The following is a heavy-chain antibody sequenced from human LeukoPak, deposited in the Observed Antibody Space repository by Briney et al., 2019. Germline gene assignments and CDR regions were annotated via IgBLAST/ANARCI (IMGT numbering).Heavy chain of an antibody. CDR3: ARPYDSSGYYIRGSFDI. Sequence: SETLSLTCTVSGGSVNSHYWSWIRQPPGKGLEWIGYLYFSGSTGYNPSLKSRVSISVETSKNQFSLRLSSVTAADTAVYYCARPYDSSGYYIRGSFDIWGQGAMVTVS. V-gene: IGHV4-59*02. J-gene: IGHJ3*02. CDR1: GGSVNSHY. D-gene: IGHD3-22*01. CDR2: LYFSGST.